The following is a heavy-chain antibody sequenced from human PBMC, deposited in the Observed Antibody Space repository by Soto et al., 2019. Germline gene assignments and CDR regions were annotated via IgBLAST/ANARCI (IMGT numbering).Heavy chain of an antibody. J-gene: IGHJ6*02. CDR2: IYHLGGT. CDR1: GFTFTSFAV. Sequence: PGGSLRLSCAASGFTFTSFAVSWVRQAPGKGLEWIGEIYHLGGTNYNPSLKGRATISVDMAKNQVSLKLSSVTAADTAVYYCATMKKPRGYYYGLNVWGQGTTVTVSS. CDR3: ATMKKPRGYYYGLNV. V-gene: IGHV4-4*02.